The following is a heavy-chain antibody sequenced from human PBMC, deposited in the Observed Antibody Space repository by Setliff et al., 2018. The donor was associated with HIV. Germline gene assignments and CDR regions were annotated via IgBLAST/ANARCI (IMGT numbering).Heavy chain of an antibody. CDR1: GYPFTSYD. D-gene: IGHD2-21*02. V-gene: IGHV1-8*02. CDR2: MNPNSGNT. Sequence: ASVKVSCKASGYPFTSYDINWVRQATGQGLEWMGWMNPNSGNTGYAQKFQGRVTMTRNTSISTAYMELSRLRSEDSAVYYCARAYRYCGGDCYPLEYWGKGSLVTVSS. J-gene: IGHJ4*02. CDR3: ARAYRYCGGDCYPLEY.